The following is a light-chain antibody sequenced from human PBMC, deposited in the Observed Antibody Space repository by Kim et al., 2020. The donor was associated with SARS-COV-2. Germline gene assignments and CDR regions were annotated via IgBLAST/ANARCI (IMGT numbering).Light chain of an antibody. CDR3: QQYYSYPWT. CDR2: AAS. J-gene: IGKJ1*01. V-gene: IGKV1-8*01. CDR1: QGISIY. Sequence: ASTGDRLTVTCRASQGISIYLAWYQQKPGRAPKLLIYAASTLQSGVPSRFSGSGSGTDFTLTISCLQSEDFATYYCQQYYSYPWTFGQGTKVDIK.